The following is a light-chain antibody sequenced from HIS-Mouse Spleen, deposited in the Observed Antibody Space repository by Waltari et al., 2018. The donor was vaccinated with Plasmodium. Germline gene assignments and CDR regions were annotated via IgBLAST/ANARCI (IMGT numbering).Light chain of an antibody. CDR3: QQSYSTWT. V-gene: IGKV1-39*01. CDR1: QSISSY. Sequence: DIQMTQSPSSLSASVGARFTIPCRASQSISSYLNWYQQKPGKAPNLLIYAASSLQSGVPSRFSGSGSGTDFTLTISSLQPEDFATYYCQQSYSTWTFGQGTKVEIK. CDR2: AAS. J-gene: IGKJ1*01.